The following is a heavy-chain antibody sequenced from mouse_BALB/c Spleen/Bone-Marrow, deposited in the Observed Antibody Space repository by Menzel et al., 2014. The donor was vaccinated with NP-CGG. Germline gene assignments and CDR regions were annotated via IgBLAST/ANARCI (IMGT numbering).Heavy chain of an antibody. D-gene: IGHD2-2*01. CDR3: ASYVYGYYFDY. CDR1: GFNVKDTY. CDR2: IDPANGNT. V-gene: IGHV14-3*02. Sequence: VQLQQPGAELVKPGASVKLSCTASGFNVKDTYIHWVKRRPEQGLEWIGRIDPANGNTKYDPKFQGKATITADTSSNTAYLQLSSLTSEDTAVYYCASYVYGYYFDYWGQGTTLTVSS. J-gene: IGHJ2*01.